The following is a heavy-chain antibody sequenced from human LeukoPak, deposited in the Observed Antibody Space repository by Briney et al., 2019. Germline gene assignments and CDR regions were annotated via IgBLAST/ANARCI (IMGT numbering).Heavy chain of an antibody. CDR1: GFTFSSYG. Sequence: GGSLRLSCAASGFTFSSYGMHWVRQAPGKGLEWVAVISYDGSNKYYADSVKGRFTISRDNSKNTLYLQMNSLRAEDTAVYYCAGSLGVVAATPGYWGQGTLVTVSS. D-gene: IGHD2-15*01. J-gene: IGHJ4*02. V-gene: IGHV3-30*03. CDR3: AGSLGVVAATPGY. CDR2: ISYDGSNK.